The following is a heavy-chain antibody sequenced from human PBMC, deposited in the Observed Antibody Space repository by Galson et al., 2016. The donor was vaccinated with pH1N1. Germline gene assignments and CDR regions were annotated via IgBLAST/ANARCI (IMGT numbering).Heavy chain of an antibody. CDR3: ARQYDFGDYRGDAFDI. Sequence: SGAEVKKPGESLKISCKASGYSFTSQWIAWVRQVPGKGLEWVGVVNPGGSTIRYSPPFQGQVTISSDKSINIAYLQWSSLRASDTATYYCARQYDFGDYRGDAFDIWGQGTVVIVSS. CDR1: GYSFTSQW. J-gene: IGHJ3*02. D-gene: IGHD4-17*01. CDR2: VNPGGSTI. V-gene: IGHV5-51*03.